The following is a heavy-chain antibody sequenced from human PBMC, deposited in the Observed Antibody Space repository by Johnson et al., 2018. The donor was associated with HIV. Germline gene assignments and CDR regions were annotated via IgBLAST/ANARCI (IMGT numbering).Heavy chain of an antibody. D-gene: IGHD6-13*01. J-gene: IGHJ3*02. CDR2: ISYDGSNK. CDR3: ARDRGPSVAAVVFDAFDI. Sequence: QAQLVESGGGVVQPGRSLRLSCAASGFTFSSYAMHWVRQAPGKGLEWVAVISYDGSNKYYADSVKGRFTISRDNSKNTLYLQMNSLRAEDTAVYYCARDRGPSVAAVVFDAFDIWGQGTMVTVSS. V-gene: IGHV3-30-3*01. CDR1: GFTFSSYA.